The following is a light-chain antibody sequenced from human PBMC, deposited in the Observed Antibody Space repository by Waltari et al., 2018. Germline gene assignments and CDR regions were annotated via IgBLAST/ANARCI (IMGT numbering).Light chain of an antibody. Sequence: QLVLTQSPSASASLGASVKLTCTLSSGHSSNIIAWLQQQPEKGPRYLMKVNRDGSHSKGDEIPDRFAGSSCGAERYLTISTVQSEDEADYYCQTGGHGTWVFGGGTKLTVL. CDR1: SGHSSNI. V-gene: IGLV4-69*01. CDR2: VNRDGSH. J-gene: IGLJ3*02. CDR3: QTGGHGTWV.